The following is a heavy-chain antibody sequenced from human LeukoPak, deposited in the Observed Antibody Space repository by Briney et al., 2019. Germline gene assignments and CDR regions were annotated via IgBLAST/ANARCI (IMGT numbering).Heavy chain of an antibody. J-gene: IGHJ4*02. D-gene: IGHD3-10*01. CDR2: IYTSGST. CDR1: GFTVSSNY. Sequence: QPGGSLRLSCAASGFTVSSNYISWVRQASGKGLEWVSLIYTSGSTYYADSVKGRFTISRDNSKNTLYLQMNSLRAEDTAVYYCARVTTSGSYKFDYWGQGTLVTVSS. V-gene: IGHV3-53*05. CDR3: ARVTTSGSYKFDY.